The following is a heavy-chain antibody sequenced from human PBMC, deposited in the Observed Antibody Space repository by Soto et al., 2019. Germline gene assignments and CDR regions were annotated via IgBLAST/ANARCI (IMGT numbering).Heavy chain of an antibody. D-gene: IGHD6-19*01. CDR3: ANGGSGQKFN. Sequence: EVQLLESGGGMVQPGGSLRLSCAASGFAFSSYVMTWVRQAPGQGLEWVSTIVGSGGITYSADSVRGRFTISRDNSKNTLYLQMNSLRAEDTAVYYCANGGSGQKFNWGQGTLVTVSS. CDR2: IVGSGGIT. J-gene: IGHJ4*02. V-gene: IGHV3-23*01. CDR1: GFAFSSYV.